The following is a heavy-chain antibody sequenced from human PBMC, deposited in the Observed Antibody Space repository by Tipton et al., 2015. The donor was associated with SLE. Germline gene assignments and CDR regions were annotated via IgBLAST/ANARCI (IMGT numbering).Heavy chain of an antibody. CDR1: GGSISCYY. J-gene: IGHJ4*02. V-gene: IGHV4-59*01. Sequence: TLSLTCTVSGGSISCYYWSWILQPPGKGLEWIGHIYYSGNTNYNPSLKSRVTISVDTSKNQFSLKLSSVTAADTAVYYCVREGGGVVTASPSEYWGQGTLVTVSS. CDR2: IYYSGNT. CDR3: VREGGGVVTASPSEY. D-gene: IGHD2-21*02.